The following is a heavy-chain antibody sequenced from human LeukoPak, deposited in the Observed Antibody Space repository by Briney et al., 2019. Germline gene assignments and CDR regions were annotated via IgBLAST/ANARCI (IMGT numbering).Heavy chain of an antibody. D-gene: IGHD2-21*02. CDR2: IKQDGSEK. Sequence: GGSLRLSCAASGFTFSSYAMSWVRQAPGKGLEWVANIKQDGSEKYYVDSVKGRFTISRDNAKNSLYLQMNSLRAEDTAVYYCARDLWYCGGDCYFDYWGQGTLVTVSS. J-gene: IGHJ4*02. CDR1: GFTFSSYA. CDR3: ARDLWYCGGDCYFDY. V-gene: IGHV3-7*03.